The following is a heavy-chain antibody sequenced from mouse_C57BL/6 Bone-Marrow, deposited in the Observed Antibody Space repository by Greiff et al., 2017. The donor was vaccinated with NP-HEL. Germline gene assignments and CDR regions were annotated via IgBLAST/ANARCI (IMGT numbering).Heavy chain of an antibody. V-gene: IGHV5-9*01. Sequence: EVKLVESGGGLVKPGGSLKLSCAASGFTFSSYTMSWVRQTPEKRLEWVATISGGGGNTYYPDSVKGRFTISRDNAKNTLYLQMSSLRSEETALYYCARTGTGWYFDVWGTGTTVTVSS. CDR2: ISGGGGNT. D-gene: IGHD4-1*01. J-gene: IGHJ1*03. CDR3: ARTGTGWYFDV. CDR1: GFTFSSYT.